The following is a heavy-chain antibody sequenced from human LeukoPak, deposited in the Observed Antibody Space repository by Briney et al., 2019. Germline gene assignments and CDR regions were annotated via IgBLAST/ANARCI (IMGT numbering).Heavy chain of an antibody. J-gene: IGHJ4*02. CDR2: IYYSGSL. V-gene: IGHV4-59*01. CDR1: GGSISSFY. CDR3: ANYHGSGSYPFDY. D-gene: IGHD3-10*01. Sequence: SETLSLNCTVSGGSISSFYWSWIRQPPGKGLEWIGYIYYSGSLNYNPSLKSRVTISLDTSKNQFSLRLSSVTAADTAVYYCANYHGSGSYPFDYWGQGTLVTVSS.